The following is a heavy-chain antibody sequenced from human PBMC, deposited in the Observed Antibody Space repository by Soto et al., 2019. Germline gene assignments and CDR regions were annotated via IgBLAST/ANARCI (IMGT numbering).Heavy chain of an antibody. J-gene: IGHJ5*01. D-gene: IGHD2-15*01. V-gene: IGHV4-31*03. CDR3: ARERGHSSGTSCYWFDP. Sequence: SETLSLTCTVSGGPISSGDYYWSWIRQQPGKGLEWIGFIYYGGSTDYNPSLKSRVTMSIDTSKNQFSMKLSSVTAADTAVYFCARERGHSSGTSCYWFDPWGQGTLVTVSS. CDR2: IYYGGST. CDR1: GGPISSGDYY.